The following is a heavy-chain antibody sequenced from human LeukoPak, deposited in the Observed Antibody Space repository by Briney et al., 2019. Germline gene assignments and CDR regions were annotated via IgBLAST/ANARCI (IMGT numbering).Heavy chain of an antibody. V-gene: IGHV3-66*02. CDR2: IFAGGNT. Sequence: GGSLRLSCAASGFTVSSNFMNWVRQPPGKGLEWVSVIFAGGNTYYADSVKGRFTISRDNSKNTLYLQMNSLRAEDTAVYYCAKGAVEWELLPHYFDYWGQGTLVTVSS. CDR3: AKGAVEWELLPHYFDY. D-gene: IGHD1-26*01. J-gene: IGHJ4*02. CDR1: GFTVSSNF.